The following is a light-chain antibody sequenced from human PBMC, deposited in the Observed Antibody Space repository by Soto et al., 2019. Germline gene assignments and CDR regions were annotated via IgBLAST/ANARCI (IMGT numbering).Light chain of an antibody. CDR3: LQSYRTPLT. V-gene: IGKV1-39*01. CDR1: QSISTY. CDR2: AAS. Sequence: DIQMTQSPSSLSASVGDRVTITCRASQSISTYLHWYQQKPGKAPNLLIYAASTLQSGVPSRFSGSGSGTDFTLTISSLQPEDFATYYCLQSYRTPLTFGGGTKVEIK. J-gene: IGKJ4*01.